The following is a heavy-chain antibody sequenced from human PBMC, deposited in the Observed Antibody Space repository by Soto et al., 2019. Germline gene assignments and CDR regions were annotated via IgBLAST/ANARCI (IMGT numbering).Heavy chain of an antibody. V-gene: IGHV3-15*01. CDR2: IKSKTKGGAA. Sequence: TVGSLRLSCAASGFTFSNAWMTWVRQAPGKGLEWIGRIKSKTKGGAADYIAPVKGRFSISRDDSKNTLYLQMSSLKTEDTAVYYCTTDTTVGTPPKGVDGSAKGTKATVAS. CDR3: TTDTTVGTPPKGVDG. CDR1: GFTFSNAW. J-gene: IGHJ6*04. D-gene: IGHD1-26*01.